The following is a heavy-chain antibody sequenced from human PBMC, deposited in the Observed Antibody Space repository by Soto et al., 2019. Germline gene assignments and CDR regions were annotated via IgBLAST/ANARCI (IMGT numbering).Heavy chain of an antibody. V-gene: IGHV3-66*01. D-gene: IGHD3-16*01. Sequence: EVQLVESGGGLVQPGGSLRLSCAASGFTVSSNYMSWVRQAPGKGLEWVSVIYSGGSTYYADSVKGRFTISRDNSKNTLYLKRNGWRPEETVVYYCGGGVRGGATRGEYYFAHGGQEPLVTVSS. CDR2: IYSGGST. CDR1: GFTVSSNY. CDR3: GGGVRGGATRGEYYFAH. J-gene: IGHJ4*02.